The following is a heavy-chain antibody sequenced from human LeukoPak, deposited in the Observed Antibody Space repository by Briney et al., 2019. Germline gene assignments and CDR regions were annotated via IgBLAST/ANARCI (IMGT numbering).Heavy chain of an antibody. CDR2: ISSSSSYI. V-gene: IGHV3-21*01. Sequence: GGSLRLSCAASGFTFSSYSMNWVRQAPGKGLEWVSSISSSSSYIYYADSVKGRFTISRDNAKNSLYLQMNSLRAEDTAVYYCARVVDTASYYYMDVWGKGTTVTVSS. CDR1: GFTFSSYS. J-gene: IGHJ6*03. CDR3: ARVVDTASYYYMDV. D-gene: IGHD5-18*01.